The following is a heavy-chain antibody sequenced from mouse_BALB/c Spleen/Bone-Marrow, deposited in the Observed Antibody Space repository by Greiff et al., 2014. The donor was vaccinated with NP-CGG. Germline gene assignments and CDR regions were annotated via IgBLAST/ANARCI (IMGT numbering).Heavy chain of an antibody. CDR2: ISPYVGGT. V-gene: IGHV1S29*02. CDR3: ARGRRYDGPYFDY. CDR1: GYTFTDFN. J-gene: IGHJ2*01. D-gene: IGHD2-14*01. Sequence: EVQLVESGPELVKPGASVKISCKASGYTFTDFNMHWVKQSHGKSLEWIGFISPYVGGTGYNQKFKSKATLTVDSSSSTAYMELRSLTSEDSAVYYCARGRRYDGPYFDYWGQGTTLTVSS.